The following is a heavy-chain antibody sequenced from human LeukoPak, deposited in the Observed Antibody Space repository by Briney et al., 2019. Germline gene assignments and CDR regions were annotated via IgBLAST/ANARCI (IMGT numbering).Heavy chain of an antibody. J-gene: IGHJ6*02. CDR1: GYTFTSYG. D-gene: IGHD4-17*01. Sequence: ASVKVSCKASGYTFTSYGISWVRQAPGQGLEWMGWISAHNGNTNYAQKLQGRVTMTTDTSTSTAYMELRSLRSDDTAVYYCARENYGDYVWYYYGMDVWGQGTTVTVSS. V-gene: IGHV1-18*01. CDR2: ISAHNGNT. CDR3: ARENYGDYVWYYYGMDV.